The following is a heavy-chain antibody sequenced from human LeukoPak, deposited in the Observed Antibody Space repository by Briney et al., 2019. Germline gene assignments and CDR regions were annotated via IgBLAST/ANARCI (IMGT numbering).Heavy chain of an antibody. D-gene: IGHD1-26*01. CDR2: IYYSGST. J-gene: IGHJ4*02. CDR1: GGSISSYY. CDR3: ARVGWELRYFDY. V-gene: IGHV4-59*01. Sequence: SETLSLTCTVSGGSISSYYWSWIRQPPGKGLEWIGYIYYSGSTNYNPSLKSRVTISVDTSKNQFSLKLSSVTAADTAVYYCARVGWELRYFDYWGQGTLVTVSS.